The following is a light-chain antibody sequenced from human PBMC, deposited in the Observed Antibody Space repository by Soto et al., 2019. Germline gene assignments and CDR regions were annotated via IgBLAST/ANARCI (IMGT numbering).Light chain of an antibody. CDR3: QAWDSSIAV. CDR1: KLGDKY. V-gene: IGLV3-1*01. J-gene: IGLJ2*01. CDR2: QDN. Sequence: SYELTQSPSVSVSPGQTASITCSGDKLGDKYACWYQQKPGQSPVLVIYQDNKRPSGIPERFSGSNSGNTATLTISGTQAMDEADYYSQAWDSSIAVFGGGTQLTVL.